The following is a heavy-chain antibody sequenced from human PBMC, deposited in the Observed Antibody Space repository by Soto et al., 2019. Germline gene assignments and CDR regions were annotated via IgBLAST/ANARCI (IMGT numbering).Heavy chain of an antibody. CDR2: MNPNSGNT. D-gene: IGHD1-26*01. CDR3: ARWWARYSWSPWVPDYYGMDV. V-gene: IGHV1-8*01. Sequence: ASVKVSCKASGYTFTSYDINWVRQATGQGLEWMGWMNPNSGNTGYAQKFQGRVTMTRNTSISTAYMELSSLRSEDTAVYYCARWWARYSWSPWVPDYYGMDVWGQWTTVTVSS. J-gene: IGHJ6*02. CDR1: GYTFTSYD.